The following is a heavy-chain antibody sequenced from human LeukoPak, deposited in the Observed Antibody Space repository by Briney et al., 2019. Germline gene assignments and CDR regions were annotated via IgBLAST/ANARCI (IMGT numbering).Heavy chain of an antibody. D-gene: IGHD2-21*01. CDR1: GYTLTELS. V-gene: IGHV1-24*01. CDR3: ARDRAYCGGDCYSRSDASDI. J-gene: IGHJ3*02. Sequence: GASVKVFCKVFGYTLTELSMHWVRQAPGKGLEWMGGFDPEDGETIYAQKFQGRVTMTEDTSTDTAYMELSSLRSEDTAVYYCARDRAYCGGDCYSRSDASDIWGQGTMVTVSS. CDR2: FDPEDGET.